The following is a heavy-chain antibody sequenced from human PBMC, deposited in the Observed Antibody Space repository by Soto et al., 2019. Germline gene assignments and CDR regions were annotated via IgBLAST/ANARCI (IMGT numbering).Heavy chain of an antibody. CDR1: GFTFSSYG. CDR2: ISYDGSNK. D-gene: IGHD7-27*01. Sequence: QVQLVESGGGVVQPGRSLRLSCAASGFTFSSYGMHWVRQAPGKGLEWVAVISYDGSNKYYADSVKGRFTISRDNSKNTLYLQMNSLRAEDTAVYYCAKDPSASANWYYFDYWGQGTLVTVSS. J-gene: IGHJ4*02. CDR3: AKDPSASANWYYFDY. V-gene: IGHV3-30*18.